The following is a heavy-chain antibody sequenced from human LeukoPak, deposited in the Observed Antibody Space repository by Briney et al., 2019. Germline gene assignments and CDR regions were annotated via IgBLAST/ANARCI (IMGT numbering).Heavy chain of an antibody. CDR2: IKEDGSDI. CDR3: ARDQWRLFDY. J-gene: IGHJ4*02. Sequence: PGGSLRLSCAASGFTFNNYWMSWVRQAPGKGLEWVANIKEDGSDIYYVDSVKGRFTISRDNAKNLLYLQMNSLRAEDTAVYYCARDQWRLFDYWGQGTLVTVSS. CDR1: GFTFNNYW. D-gene: IGHD2-21*02. V-gene: IGHV3-7*04.